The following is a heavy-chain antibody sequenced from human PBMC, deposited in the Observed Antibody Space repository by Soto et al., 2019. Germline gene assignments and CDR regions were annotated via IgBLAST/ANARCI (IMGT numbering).Heavy chain of an antibody. CDR2: IYSGGST. J-gene: IGHJ4*02. Sequence: EVQLVESGGGLVQPGGSLRLSCAASGFTVSSNYMSWVRQAPGKGLEWVSVIYSGGSTYYADSVKGRLTISRDNSKNTLYLQMNSLRAEDTAVYYCARVKGDIAGPRDYWGQGTLVTVSS. CDR1: GFTVSSNY. CDR3: ARVKGDIAGPRDY. D-gene: IGHD5-12*01. V-gene: IGHV3-66*01.